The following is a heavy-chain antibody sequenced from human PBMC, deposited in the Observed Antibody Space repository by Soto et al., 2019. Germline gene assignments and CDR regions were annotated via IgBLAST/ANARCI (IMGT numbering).Heavy chain of an antibody. J-gene: IGHJ5*01. CDR3: RSLPDC. CDR1: GGSISSDGYS. V-gene: IGHV4-30-2*01. CDR2: IYHSGST. Sequence: PSKTLYLTCAVSGGSISSDGYSWTGIRQPPGKGLEWIRYIYHSGSTYYNPSLKSRVTISVDRSKNQFSLKLSSVTGSFSAEDYRRSLPDCRGQ. D-gene: IGHD4-17*01.